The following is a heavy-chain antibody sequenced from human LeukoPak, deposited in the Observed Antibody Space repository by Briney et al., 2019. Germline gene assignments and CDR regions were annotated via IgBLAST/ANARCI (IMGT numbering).Heavy chain of an antibody. CDR3: ARHFGSAKNWFDP. Sequence: SETQSLTCTVSGDSISKYYWSWIRQPPGRGLEWIGYISYTGTTTYTPSLMTRVTITSDTPKNRFSLKLTSVTAADTAVYYCARHFGSAKNWFDPWGQGTLVTVSS. CDR1: GDSISKYY. D-gene: IGHD3-16*01. CDR2: ISYTGTT. J-gene: IGHJ5*02. V-gene: IGHV4-59*08.